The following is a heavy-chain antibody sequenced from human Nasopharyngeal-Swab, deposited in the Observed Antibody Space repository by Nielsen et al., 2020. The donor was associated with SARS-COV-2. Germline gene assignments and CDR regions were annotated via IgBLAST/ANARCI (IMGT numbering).Heavy chain of an antibody. J-gene: IGHJ2*01. CDR1: GGSVDSGGQY. Sequence: LRLSCTVSGGSVDSGGQYWSWIRQHPGKGLECIGYIHYNGKTYYTPSLKSRVNISMDKYKNEFSLKLDHVTAADTAVYYCARREAGVTGGPFDIWGRGTLVTASS. CDR3: ARREAGVTGGPFDI. D-gene: IGHD3-3*01. CDR2: IHYNGKT. V-gene: IGHV4-31*03.